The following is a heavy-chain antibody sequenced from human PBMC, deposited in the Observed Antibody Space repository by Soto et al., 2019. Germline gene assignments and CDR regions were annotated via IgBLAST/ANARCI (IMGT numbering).Heavy chain of an antibody. D-gene: IGHD3-10*01. J-gene: IGHJ6*02. Sequence: GESLKISCKGSGYSFTSYWIGWVRQMPGKGLEWMGIIYPGDSDTRYSPSFQGQVTISADKSISTAYLQWSSLKASDTAMYYCAGGGVRGVITRTRDYYGMDVWGQGTTVKVSS. V-gene: IGHV5-51*01. CDR3: AGGGVRGVITRTRDYYGMDV. CDR1: GYSFTSYW. CDR2: IYPGDSDT.